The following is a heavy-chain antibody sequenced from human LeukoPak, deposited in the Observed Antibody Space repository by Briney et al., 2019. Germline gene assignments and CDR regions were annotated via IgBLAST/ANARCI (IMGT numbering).Heavy chain of an antibody. J-gene: IGHJ4*02. CDR2: ISYSGST. CDR3: ARGSWCSYTNCMLRPFDD. D-gene: IGHD2-2*01. V-gene: IGHV4-59*01. Sequence: KPSETLSLTCSISGGSISDYYWNWIRQPPGKGLEWIGYISYSGSTTYNPSLKSRVTMSVDTSKNQFSLRLSSVTAADTAVYYCARGSWCSYTNCMLRPFDDWGQGSLVTVSS. CDR1: GGSISDYY.